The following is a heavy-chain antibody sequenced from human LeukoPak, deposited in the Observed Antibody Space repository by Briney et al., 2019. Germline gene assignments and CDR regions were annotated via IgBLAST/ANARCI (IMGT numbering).Heavy chain of an antibody. D-gene: IGHD1-1*01. J-gene: IGHJ5*02. Sequence: PSETLSLTCTVSGGSISSFSHYWGWIRQAPGKGLEWIGSIYYNGRGYYNPSLKSRVTISVDTSKNQFSLKLSSVTAADTAVYYCARDRVGMFDPWGQGTLVTVSS. CDR2: IYYNGRG. CDR1: GGSISSFSHY. CDR3: ARDRVGMFDP. V-gene: IGHV4-39*07.